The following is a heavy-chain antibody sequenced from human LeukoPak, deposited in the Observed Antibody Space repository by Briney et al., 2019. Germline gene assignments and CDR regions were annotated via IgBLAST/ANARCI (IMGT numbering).Heavy chain of an antibody. Sequence: QPGGSLRLSCAASGFTFSSYAVSWVRQAPGKGLEWVSAISGSGGSTFYADSVKGRFTISRDNSKNTLYLQMNSLRAEDTAVYYCAKDEYCSSASCYNWFDPWGQGSLVTVSS. CDR1: GFTFSSYA. V-gene: IGHV3-23*01. CDR3: AKDEYCSSASCYNWFDP. J-gene: IGHJ5*02. D-gene: IGHD2-2*01. CDR2: ISGSGGST.